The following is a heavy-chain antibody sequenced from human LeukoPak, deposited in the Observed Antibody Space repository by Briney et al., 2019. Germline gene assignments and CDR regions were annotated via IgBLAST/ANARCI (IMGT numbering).Heavy chain of an antibody. CDR3: ASDSTIFGGFDP. V-gene: IGHV3-48*04. CDR1: GFTFSSYS. J-gene: IGHJ5*02. Sequence: GGSLRLSCAASGFTFSSYSMNWVRQAPGKGLEWVSYISSSSSTIYYADSVEGRFTISRDNAKNSLYLQMNSLRAEDTAVYYCASDSTIFGGFDPWGQGTLVTVSS. D-gene: IGHD3-3*01. CDR2: ISSSSSTI.